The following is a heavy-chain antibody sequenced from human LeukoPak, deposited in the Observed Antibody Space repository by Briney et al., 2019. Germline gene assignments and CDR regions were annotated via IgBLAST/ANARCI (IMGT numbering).Heavy chain of an antibody. CDR1: GFTFSSYS. D-gene: IGHD3-9*01. J-gene: IGHJ4*02. Sequence: GGSLRLSCAASGFTFSSYSMNWVRQAPGKGLEWVSYISSSSSTIYYADSVKGRFTISRDNAKNSLYLQMNSLRAEDTALYYCAKDINYDILTGYPDYWGQGTLVTVSS. V-gene: IGHV3-48*01. CDR2: ISSSSSTI. CDR3: AKDINYDILTGYPDY.